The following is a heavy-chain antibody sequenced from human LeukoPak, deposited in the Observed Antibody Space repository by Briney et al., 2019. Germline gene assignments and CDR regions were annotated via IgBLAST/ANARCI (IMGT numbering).Heavy chain of an antibody. Sequence: KPSETLSLTCTVSGASISNYYWSWIRQTPEKGLEWMGHIHTGGESRYYPSLESRLTMSIDTSRNQLSLELTSVTAADTAVYFCARLGSYHDFWGQGALVTVSS. CDR1: GASISNYY. CDR3: ARLGSYHDF. J-gene: IGHJ4*02. V-gene: IGHV4-4*09. CDR2: IHTGGES. D-gene: IGHD1-26*01.